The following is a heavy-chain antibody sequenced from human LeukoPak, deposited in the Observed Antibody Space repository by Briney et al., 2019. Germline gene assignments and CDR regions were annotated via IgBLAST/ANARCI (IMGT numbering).Heavy chain of an antibody. CDR1: GFSVSNSD. D-gene: IGHD3-10*01. Sequence: PGGSLRLSCAASGFSVSNSDMHWVRQVIGNGLEWVSVIGSSGDIYYSGSVKGRFTISRDSAKNSFDHQMNNLRARDTAMYYCARGGPGEALHVWGQGTMVTVSS. CDR3: ARGGPGEALHV. V-gene: IGHV3-13*01. CDR2: IGSSGDI. J-gene: IGHJ3*01.